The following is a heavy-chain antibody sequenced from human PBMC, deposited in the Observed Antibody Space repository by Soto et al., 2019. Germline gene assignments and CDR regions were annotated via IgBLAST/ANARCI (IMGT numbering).Heavy chain of an antibody. CDR1: GGSISSSDYY. CDR3: ARHRPTAIVPNAMSGHNWFDP. CDR2: IYYSGST. J-gene: IGHJ5*02. V-gene: IGHV4-39*01. Sequence: QLQLQESGPGLVKPSETLSLTCIVSGGSISSSDYYWGWIRQPPGKGLEWIGSIYYSGSTYYNPSLKSRVTISVDTAKNQFSLKLTSVTAADTSVYYCARHRPTAIVPNAMSGHNWFDPWGQGTPVTVSS. D-gene: IGHD2-2*01.